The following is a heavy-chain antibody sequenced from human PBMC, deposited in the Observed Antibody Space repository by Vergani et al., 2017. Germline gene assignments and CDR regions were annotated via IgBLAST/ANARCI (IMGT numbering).Heavy chain of an antibody. CDR1: GDSISSNNC. CDR2: VFRYGNV. D-gene: IGHD2-21*01. J-gene: IGHJ2*01. V-gene: IGHV4-4*03. CDR3: ARDFGGEWYFDL. Sequence: QVQLQESGPGLVKPPGTLSLTCAVSGDSISSNNCWTWVRQPPGKGLEWIGYVFRYGNVNYNPSFNFRAAIDTSNNQLSLRLSSVTAADTAVYYCARDFGGEWYFDLWGRGTFVTVSS.